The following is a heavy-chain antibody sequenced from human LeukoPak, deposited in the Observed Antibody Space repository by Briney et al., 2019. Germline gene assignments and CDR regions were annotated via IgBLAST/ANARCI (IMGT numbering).Heavy chain of an antibody. CDR2: INHSGST. Sequence: SETLSLTCAVYGGSFSGYYWSWIRQPPGKGLEWIGEINHSGSTNYNPSLKSRVTISVDTSKNQFSLKLSSVTAADTAVYYCARSLAYCSGDCWFDPWGQGTQVTVSS. J-gene: IGHJ5*02. CDR1: GGSFSGYY. CDR3: ARSLAYCSGDCWFDP. V-gene: IGHV4-34*01. D-gene: IGHD2-21*02.